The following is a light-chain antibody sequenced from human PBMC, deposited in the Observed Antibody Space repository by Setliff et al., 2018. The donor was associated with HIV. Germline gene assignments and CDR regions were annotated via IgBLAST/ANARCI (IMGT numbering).Light chain of an antibody. CDR3: NSYTSRSTFI. J-gene: IGLJ2*01. CDR2: AVT. Sequence: QSVLTQPASLSGTPGQSITIYCTGTTSDIGGYNFVSWYQQHPGKAPKLLIYAVTTRPSGVSSRFSASKSGNTASLTISGLQDEDEADYYCNSYTSRSTFIFGGGTKVTV. V-gene: IGLV2-14*03. CDR1: TSDIGGYNF.